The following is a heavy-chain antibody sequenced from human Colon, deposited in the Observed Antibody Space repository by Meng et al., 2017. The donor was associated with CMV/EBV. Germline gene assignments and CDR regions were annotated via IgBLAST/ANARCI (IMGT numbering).Heavy chain of an antibody. V-gene: IGHV3-13*01. CDR1: GFTFSNYD. D-gene: IGHD1-26*01. Sequence: GESLKISCAASGFTFSNYDMHWVRQPAGKGLEWVSSIGTTDDTCYLGSVKGRFTISRENANNSLYLQMNSLRAGDTAMYYCARGWSHTGGWFDPWGQGTLVTVSS. J-gene: IGHJ5*02. CDR2: IGTTDDT. CDR3: ARGWSHTGGWFDP.